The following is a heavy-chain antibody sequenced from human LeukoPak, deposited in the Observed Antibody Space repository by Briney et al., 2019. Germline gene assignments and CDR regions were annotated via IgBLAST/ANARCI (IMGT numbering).Heavy chain of an antibody. D-gene: IGHD6-13*01. CDR1: GDSVSSNSAA. J-gene: IGHJ6*04. V-gene: IGHV6-1*01. Sequence: SQTLSLTCAISGDSVSSNSAAWNWIRQSPSRGLEWLGRTYYRSKWYNDYAVSVKSRITINPDTSKNQSSLQLNSVTPEDTAVYYCARGIAAAGTIYYYGMDVWGKGTTVTVSS. CDR3: ARGIAAAGTIYYYGMDV. CDR2: TYYRSKWYN.